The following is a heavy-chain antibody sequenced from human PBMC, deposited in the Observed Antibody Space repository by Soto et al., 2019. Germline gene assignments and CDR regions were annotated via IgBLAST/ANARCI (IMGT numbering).Heavy chain of an antibody. V-gene: IGHV4-31*03. CDR2: IYYSGST. Sequence: QVQLQESGPGLVKPSQTLSLTCTVSGGSISSGGYYWIWIRQHQGKGLEWIGYIYYSGSTYYNPSIKSRVTITVDTAKTQLSLKLRSVTAADTAVYYCARARYYEYIWGIYRPSQNDCYYMDVWGKGTTVTVSS. J-gene: IGHJ6*03. CDR1: GGSISSGGYY. CDR3: ARARYYEYIWGIYRPSQNDCYYMDV. D-gene: IGHD3-16*02.